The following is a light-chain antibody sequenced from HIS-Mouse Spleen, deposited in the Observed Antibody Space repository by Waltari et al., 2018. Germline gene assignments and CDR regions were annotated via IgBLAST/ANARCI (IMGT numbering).Light chain of an antibody. Sequence: NFMLTQPHSVSESPGKTVTISCTGSSCRIASNYVPWYQQRPGSAPTTVLYEDNQRPSGVPDRFSGSIDSSSNSASLTISGLKTEDEADYYCQSYDSSNWVFGGGTKLTVL. J-gene: IGLJ3*02. V-gene: IGLV6-57*02. CDR2: EDN. CDR1: SCRIASNY. CDR3: QSYDSSNWV.